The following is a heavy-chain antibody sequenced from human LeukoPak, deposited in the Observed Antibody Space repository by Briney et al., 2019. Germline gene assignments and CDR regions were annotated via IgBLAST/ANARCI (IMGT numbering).Heavy chain of an antibody. CDR2: ISSSSSYT. V-gene: IGHV3-11*06. CDR1: GFTFSSYE. D-gene: IGHD3-10*01. Sequence: GGSLRLSCAASGFTFSSYEMSWIRQAPGKGLEWVSYISSSSSYTNYADSVKGRFTISRDNAKNSLYLQMNSLRAEDTAVHYCARDATMVRGVDYWGQGTLVTVSS. J-gene: IGHJ4*02. CDR3: ARDATMVRGVDY.